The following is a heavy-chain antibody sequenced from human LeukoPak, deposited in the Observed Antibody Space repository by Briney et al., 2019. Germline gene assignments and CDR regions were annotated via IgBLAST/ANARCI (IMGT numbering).Heavy chain of an antibody. CDR3: ATGDYCATTTCAGYGNYYYFMDV. J-gene: IGHJ6*03. D-gene: IGHD2-21*01. CDR2: FDPKDGEA. CDR1: GFTLSELS. Sequence: EASVTVSCKVSGFTLSELSIHWVRQAPGKGREWVGGFDPKDGEAVYAERFRDRVILTDDRSSNTAYMDLSRLGADDTAVYYCATGDYCATTTCAGYGNYYYFMDVWGEGTTVTV. V-gene: IGHV1-24*01.